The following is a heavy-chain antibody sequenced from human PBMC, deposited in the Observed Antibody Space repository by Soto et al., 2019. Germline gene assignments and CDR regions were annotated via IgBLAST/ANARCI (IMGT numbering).Heavy chain of an antibody. D-gene: IGHD4-17*01. CDR2: IYYSGSA. V-gene: IGHV4-31*03. Sequence: QVQLQESGPGLVKPLQTLSLTCTVSGDSISSGGYYWSWIRQHPGKGLEWIGYIYYSGSAYYSPSLKSRVTISVDTSKNQFSLRLSSVTAADTAVYYCARDQEVNYSDYGGSDYYYGMDVWGQGTTVTVSS. J-gene: IGHJ6*02. CDR1: GDSISSGGYY. CDR3: ARDQEVNYSDYGGSDYYYGMDV.